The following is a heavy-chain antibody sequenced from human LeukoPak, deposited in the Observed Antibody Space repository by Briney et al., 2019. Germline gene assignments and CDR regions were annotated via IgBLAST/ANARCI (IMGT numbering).Heavy chain of an antibody. CDR2: ISSSSSYI. J-gene: IGHJ3*02. CDR3: ARLTELAVAAKDDAFDI. Sequence: PGGSLRLSCAASGFTFSSYSMNWVRQAPGKGLEWVSSISSSSSYIYYADSVKGRFTVSRDNAKNSLYLQMNSLRAEDTAVYYCARLTELAVAAKDDAFDIWGQGTMVTVSS. CDR1: GFTFSSYS. V-gene: IGHV3-21*01. D-gene: IGHD6-19*01.